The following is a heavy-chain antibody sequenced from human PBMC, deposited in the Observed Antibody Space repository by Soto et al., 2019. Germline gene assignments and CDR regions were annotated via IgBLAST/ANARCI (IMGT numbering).Heavy chain of an antibody. CDR3: AKDRHCSGGSCYVLDY. V-gene: IGHV3-23*01. CDR1: GFTFSSYA. J-gene: IGHJ4*02. Sequence: GGSLRLSCAASGFTFSSYAMSWVRQAPGKGLEWVSAISGSGGSTYYADSVKGRFTISRDNSKNTLYLQMNSLRAEDTAVYYCAKDRHCSGGSCYVLDYWGQGTLVTVSS. D-gene: IGHD2-15*01. CDR2: ISGSGGST.